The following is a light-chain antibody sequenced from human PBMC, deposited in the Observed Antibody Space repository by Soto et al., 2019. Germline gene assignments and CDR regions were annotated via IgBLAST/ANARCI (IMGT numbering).Light chain of an antibody. J-gene: IGLJ3*02. CDR2: EDN. CDR1: SGNIASNY. CDR3: QSYDDSHQV. V-gene: IGLV6-57*03. Sequence: NFMLTQPHSVSESPGKTVTISCTRSSGNIASNYVQWYQQRPGSAPTTVIYEDNQRPSGVPDRFSGSIDSSSNSAALTISRLKTEDEADYYGQSYDDSHQVFGGGTKLTVL.